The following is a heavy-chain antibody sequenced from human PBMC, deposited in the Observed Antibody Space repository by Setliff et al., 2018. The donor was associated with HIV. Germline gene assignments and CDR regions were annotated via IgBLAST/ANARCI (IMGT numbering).Heavy chain of an antibody. D-gene: IGHD3-3*01. Sequence: LSLTCTVSGDSIRGYYWSWIRQPPGKGLEWMGYVFYTGFAAYNPSLKSRLTISVDTSKSQFSLKLTSVTAADTAVYYCARQMTIPGVAVTPVDYWGQGALVTVSS. CDR1: GDSIRGYY. J-gene: IGHJ4*02. V-gene: IGHV4-59*08. CDR3: ARQMTIPGVAVTPVDY. CDR2: VFYTGFA.